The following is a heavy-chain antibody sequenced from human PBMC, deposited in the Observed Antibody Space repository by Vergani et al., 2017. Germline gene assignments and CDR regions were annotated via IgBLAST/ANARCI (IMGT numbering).Heavy chain of an antibody. CDR1: GFTFDDYA. V-gene: IGHV3-9*01. Sequence: EVQLVESGGGLVQPGGSLRLSCAASGFTFDDYAMHWVRQAPGKGLEWVSGISWNSGSIGYADSVKGRFTISRDNAKNSLYLQMNSLRAEDTALYYCAKDRAVRGYYYYGMDVWGQGP. J-gene: IGHJ6*02. D-gene: IGHD3-10*01. CDR3: AKDRAVRGYYYYGMDV. CDR2: ISWNSGSI.